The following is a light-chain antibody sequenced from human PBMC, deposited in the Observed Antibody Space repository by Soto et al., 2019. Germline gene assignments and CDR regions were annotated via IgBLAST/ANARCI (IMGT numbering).Light chain of an antibody. V-gene: IGLV2-8*01. Sequence: QSALTQPPSASGSPGQSVTISCTGTSSDVGGYNYVSWYQQHPGKAPKLMIYEVSKRPSGVPDRFSGSKSGNTASLTVSGLQAEDEADYYCSSYARNHNDVFGTGTKVTVL. CDR1: SSDVGGYNY. CDR2: EVS. J-gene: IGLJ1*01. CDR3: SSYARNHNDV.